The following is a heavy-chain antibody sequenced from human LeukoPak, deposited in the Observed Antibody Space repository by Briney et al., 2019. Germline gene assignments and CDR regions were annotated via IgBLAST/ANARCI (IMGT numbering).Heavy chain of an antibody. CDR3: ARHVDGYYYYGMDV. D-gene: IGHD2-15*01. V-gene: IGHV4-39*01. CDR1: GGSISSPAYY. J-gene: IGHJ6*02. Sequence: SETLSLTCTVSGGSISSPAYYWGWIRQPPGKGLEWIGSIHYSGNTYYNPSLKSRVTISADTSKNQFSLKLSSVTAADTAVYYCARHVDGYYYYGMDVWGQGTTITVSS. CDR2: IHYSGNT.